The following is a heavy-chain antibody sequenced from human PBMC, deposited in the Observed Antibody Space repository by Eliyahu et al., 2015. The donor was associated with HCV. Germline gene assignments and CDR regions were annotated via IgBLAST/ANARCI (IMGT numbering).Heavy chain of an antibody. D-gene: IGHD6-19*01. J-gene: IGHJ4*02. V-gene: IGHV1-2*02. CDR3: ARHNAVAGSVDY. Sequence: QAPGQGLEWMGWINPDSGGTRNPQKFQGRVTMTRDTSITTAYMEVNRLRSDDTAVYYCARHNAVAGSVDYWGQGTLVTVSS. CDR2: INPDSGGT.